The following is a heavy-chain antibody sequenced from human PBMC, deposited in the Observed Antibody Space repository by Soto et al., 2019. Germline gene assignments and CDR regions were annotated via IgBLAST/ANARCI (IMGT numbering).Heavy chain of an antibody. Sequence: ASVKVSCKISGYTFTSYGISWVRQAPGQGLEWMGWISTHNGDTNFAQKFQGRVTLTTDTSTNTAYMDLRSLTSDDTAVYYCARGYDILTGLAYYYGMDVWGQGNTV. D-gene: IGHD3-9*01. CDR1: GYTFTSYG. CDR2: ISTHNGDT. J-gene: IGHJ6*02. CDR3: ARGYDILTGLAYYYGMDV. V-gene: IGHV1-18*01.